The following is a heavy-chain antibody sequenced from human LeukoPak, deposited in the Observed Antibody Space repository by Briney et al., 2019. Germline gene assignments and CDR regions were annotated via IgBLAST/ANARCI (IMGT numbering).Heavy chain of an antibody. D-gene: IGHD3-22*01. CDR1: GYSISSGYY. J-gene: IGHJ4*02. Sequence: ASETLSLTCTVSGYSISSGYYWGWIRQPPGKGLEWIGYIYYSGSTSYNPSLKSRVTISVDTSKNQFSLKLSSVTAADTAVYYCARATRSDYDSSGYYYFDYWGQGTLVTVSS. CDR2: IYYSGST. V-gene: IGHV4-61*01. CDR3: ARATRSDYDSSGYYYFDY.